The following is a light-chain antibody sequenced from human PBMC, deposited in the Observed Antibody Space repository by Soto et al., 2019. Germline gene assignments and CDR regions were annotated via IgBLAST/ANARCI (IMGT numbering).Light chain of an antibody. CDR1: SSDVGAYNY. CDR3: SSFASSNTWV. Sequence: QSALTQPPSASGSPGQSVTISCTGTSSDVGAYNYVSWYQQHAGKAPKLVIYEVTKRPSGVPDRFSGSKSANTASLTVSVLQADDEADYYCSSFASSNTWVFGGGTKLTVL. V-gene: IGLV2-8*01. J-gene: IGLJ3*02. CDR2: EVT.